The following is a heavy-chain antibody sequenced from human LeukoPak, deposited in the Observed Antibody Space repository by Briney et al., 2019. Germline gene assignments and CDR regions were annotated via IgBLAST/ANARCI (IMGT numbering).Heavy chain of an antibody. J-gene: IGHJ4*02. Sequence: PGGSLRLSCVASGFTFDDYSIHWVRQVPGKGLEWVSSITWGSGRMDYADSVKGRFIISRDNGKKSLYLQMNSLRVDDTAVYYCVKDRYCSGGTCYWFDDWGQGTLVIVSS. CDR3: VKDRYCSGGTCYWFDD. V-gene: IGHV3-9*01. D-gene: IGHD2-15*01. CDR1: GFTFDDYS. CDR2: ITWGSGRM.